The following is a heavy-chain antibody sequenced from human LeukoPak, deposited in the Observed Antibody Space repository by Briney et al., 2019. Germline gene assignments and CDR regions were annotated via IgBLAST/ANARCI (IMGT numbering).Heavy chain of an antibody. J-gene: IGHJ6*03. D-gene: IGHD5-18*01. CDR1: GFTFSRYA. V-gene: IGHV3-23*01. Sequence: GGSLSLSCEASGFTFSRYAMSWVRQPRGKGLGWASTVNDRGTGTYYADSVKGRFTISRDNSKNTLSLQMISLRAEDTALYYCAKGLKTAVGPCMGYHYYMDVWGKGTTVTVSS. CDR2: VNDRGTGT. CDR3: AKGLKTAVGPCMGYHYYMDV.